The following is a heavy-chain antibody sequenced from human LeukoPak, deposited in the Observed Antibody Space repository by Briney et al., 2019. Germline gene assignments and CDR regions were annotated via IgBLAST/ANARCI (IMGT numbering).Heavy chain of an antibody. CDR1: GGSISSGGSIGSFY. CDR2: IDAAGRT. D-gene: IGHD7-27*01. V-gene: IGHV4-61*02. J-gene: IGHJ6*03. Sequence: SETLSLTCTVSGGSISSGGSIGSFYWTWIRQPAGKGLEWIGRIDAAGRTNYNPSLRGPVTISVDTSKNQFSLRLSSVTAADAAVYYCARDGITGATRDFYYYYMDVWGKGTTVTVSS. CDR3: ARDGITGATRDFYYYYMDV.